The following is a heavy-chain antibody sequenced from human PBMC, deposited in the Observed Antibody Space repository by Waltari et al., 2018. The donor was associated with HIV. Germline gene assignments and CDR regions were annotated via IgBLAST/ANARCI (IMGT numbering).Heavy chain of an antibody. CDR2: FNSDGRRK. CDR1: GFAFTSFG. D-gene: IGHD3-10*01. CDR3: ARALHYYVSGIVDF. J-gene: IGHJ4*02. Sequence: EVQVVESGGGLVQLGGSLRLSWTASGFAFTSFGMHWVRQVPGKGLVWVAGFNSDGRRKTYADSLRGRFTISRDNAKNTLFLQMNTLRGEDTAVYYCARALHYYVSGIVDFWGQGTLLTVSS. V-gene: IGHV3-74*03.